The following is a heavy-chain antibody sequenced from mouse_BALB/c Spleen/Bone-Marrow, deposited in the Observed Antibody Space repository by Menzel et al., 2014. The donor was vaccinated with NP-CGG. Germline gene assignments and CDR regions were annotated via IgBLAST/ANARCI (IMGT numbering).Heavy chain of an antibody. Sequence: VQLQQSGPELVKSGASVKMSCKASGYSFTNYYMHWVRQRPGQGLEWIGWIYPGQDRTQYNEKFKGKTTLTADKSSSTAYMLLSSLTFEDSAIYFCASDYEYWSDFWGQGTALTVSS. CDR2: IYPGQDRT. D-gene: IGHD2-4*01. CDR1: GYSFTNYY. J-gene: IGHJ2*01. CDR3: ASDYEYWSDF. V-gene: IGHV1S56*01.